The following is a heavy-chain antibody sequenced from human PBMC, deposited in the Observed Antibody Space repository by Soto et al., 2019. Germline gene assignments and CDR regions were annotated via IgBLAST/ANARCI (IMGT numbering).Heavy chain of an antibody. J-gene: IGHJ4*02. Sequence: SLILSCAASGFTFSEYCMQWVRQAPGKGLEWVAVIWFDGSNKYYADSVKGRFTLSRDNSKNTLYFQMNGLRAEDTGVFYCARDPSHGSGSYLDYWGQGTLVTVSS. CDR3: ARDPSHGSGSYLDY. CDR2: IWFDGSNK. D-gene: IGHD3-10*01. CDR1: GFTFSEYC. V-gene: IGHV3-33*01.